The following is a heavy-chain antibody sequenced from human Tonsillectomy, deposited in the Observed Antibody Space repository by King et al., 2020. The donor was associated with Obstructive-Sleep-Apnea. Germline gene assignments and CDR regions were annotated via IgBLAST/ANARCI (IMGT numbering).Heavy chain of an antibody. J-gene: IGHJ4*02. D-gene: IGHD3-22*01. CDR2: ISGSGGST. CDR3: AKGGRITMIVVVTHVDY. Sequence: VQLVESGGGLVQPGGSLRLSCAASGFTFSSYAMSWVRQAPGKGLEWVSAISGSGGSTYYAVSVKGRFTISRDNSKNTLYLQMNSLRAEDTAVYYCAKGGRITMIVVVTHVDYWGQGTLVTVSS. V-gene: IGHV3-23*04. CDR1: GFTFSSYA.